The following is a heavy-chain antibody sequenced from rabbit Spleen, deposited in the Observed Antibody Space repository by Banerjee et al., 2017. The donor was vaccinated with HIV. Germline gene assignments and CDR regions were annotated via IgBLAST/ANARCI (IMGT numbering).Heavy chain of an antibody. CDR1: GFSLSRSYY. D-gene: IGHD6-1*01. CDR2: IYTGSSGST. J-gene: IGHJ6*01. Sequence: EQLEESGGDLVKPEGSLTLTCTASGFSLSRSYYMCWVRQAPGKGLEWIGCIYTGSSGSTYYASWAKGRFTISKTSSTTVTLKMTSLTAADTATYFCARGDAAFTGYHYAYYYGLDLWGPGTLVTVS. V-gene: IGHV1S45*01. CDR3: ARGDAAFTGYHYAYYYGLDL.